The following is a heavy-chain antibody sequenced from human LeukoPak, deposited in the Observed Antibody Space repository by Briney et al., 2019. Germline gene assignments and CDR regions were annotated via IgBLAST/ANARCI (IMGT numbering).Heavy chain of an antibody. V-gene: IGHV3-30*02. CDR2: IRYDGSNK. CDR1: GFTFSSYG. CDR3: AKAPRRATVTKVRVDY. Sequence: GGSLRLSCAASGFTFSSYGMHWVRQAPGKGLEWVAFIRYDGSNKYYADSVKGRFTISRDNSKNTLYLQMNSLRAEDTAVYYCAKAPRRATVTKVRVDYWGQGTLVTVSS. D-gene: IGHD4-17*01. J-gene: IGHJ4*02.